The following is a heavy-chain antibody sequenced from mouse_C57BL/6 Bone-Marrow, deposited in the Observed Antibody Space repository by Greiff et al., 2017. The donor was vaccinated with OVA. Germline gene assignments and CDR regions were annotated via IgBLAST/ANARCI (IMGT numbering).Heavy chain of an antibody. Sequence: VQLQQSGAELVKPGASVKLSCKASGYTFTSYWMHWVKQRPGRGLEWIGRIVPNSGGTKYNEKFKSKATLTVDKPSSTAYMQLSSLTSEDSAVYYCARYYSNQAWFAYWGQGTRVTVSA. V-gene: IGHV1-72*01. J-gene: IGHJ3*01. CDR1: GYTFTSYW. CDR3: ARYYSNQAWFAY. CDR2: IVPNSGGT. D-gene: IGHD2-5*01.